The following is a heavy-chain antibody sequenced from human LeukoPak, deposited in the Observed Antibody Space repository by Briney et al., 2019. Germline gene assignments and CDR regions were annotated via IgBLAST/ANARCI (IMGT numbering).Heavy chain of an antibody. D-gene: IGHD6-19*01. CDR1: GFTFSSYW. V-gene: IGHV3-7*01. CDR3: ARAVAGTYYYYYYMDV. Sequence: GGSLRLSCAASGFTFSSYWMSWVRQAPGKGLEWVANIKQDGSEKYYVDSVKGRFTISRDNAKNSLYLQMNSLRAEDTAVYYCARAVAGTYYYYYYMDVWGKGTTVTVSS. J-gene: IGHJ6*03. CDR2: IKQDGSEK.